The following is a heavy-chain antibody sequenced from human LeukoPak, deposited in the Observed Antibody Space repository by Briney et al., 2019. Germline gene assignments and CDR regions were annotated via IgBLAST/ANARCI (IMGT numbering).Heavy chain of an antibody. D-gene: IGHD5-24*01. CDR3: ARRDEMATITPFDY. Sequence: GESLQISCKGSGYSFTTYWIGWVRQMPGKGLEWMGIIYPGDSDTRYSPSFQGQVTISADKSISTAYLQWSSLKASDTAMYYCARRDEMATITPFDYWGQGTLVTVSS. J-gene: IGHJ4*02. V-gene: IGHV5-51*01. CDR1: GYSFTTYW. CDR2: IYPGDSDT.